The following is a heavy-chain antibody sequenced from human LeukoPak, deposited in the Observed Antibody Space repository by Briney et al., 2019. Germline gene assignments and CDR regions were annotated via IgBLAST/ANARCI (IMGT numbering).Heavy chain of an antibody. CDR3: ARDSSSSYSDAFDI. Sequence: PSETLSLTCAVSGYSISSGDYWGWIRQPPGKGLEWIGSIYHSGSTYYNPSLKSRVTISVDTSKNQFSLKLSSVTAADTAVYYCARDSSSSYSDAFDIWGQGTMVTVSS. CDR2: IYHSGST. CDR1: GYSISSGDY. J-gene: IGHJ3*02. D-gene: IGHD6-13*01. V-gene: IGHV4-38-2*01.